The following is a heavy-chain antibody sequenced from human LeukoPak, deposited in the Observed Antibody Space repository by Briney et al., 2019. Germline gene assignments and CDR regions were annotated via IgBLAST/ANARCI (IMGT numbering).Heavy chain of an antibody. V-gene: IGHV1-8*03. J-gene: IGHJ6*03. CDR3: ARGMRYYDFWSGTPQDYYYYYMDV. CDR2: MNPNSGNT. CDR1: GYTFTSYD. D-gene: IGHD3-3*01. Sequence: ASVKVSCKASGYTFTSYDINWVRQATGQGLEWMGWMNPNSGNTGYAQKLQGRVTITRNTSISTAYMELSSLRSEDTAVYYCARGMRYYDFWSGTPQDYYYYYMDVWGKGTTVTVSS.